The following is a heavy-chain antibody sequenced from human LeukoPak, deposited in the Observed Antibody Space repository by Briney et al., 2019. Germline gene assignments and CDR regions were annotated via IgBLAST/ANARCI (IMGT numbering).Heavy chain of an antibody. J-gene: IGHJ4*02. V-gene: IGHV4-34*01. CDR3: RSGYDLPYFDY. CDR2: INHSGST. CDR1: GGSFSGYY. D-gene: IGHD5-12*01. Sequence: SETLSLTCAVYGGSFSGYYWSWIRQPPGKGLEWIGEINHSGSTNYNPSLKSRVTISVDTSKNQFSLKLSSVTAADTAVYYCRSGYDLPYFDYWGQGTLVTVSS.